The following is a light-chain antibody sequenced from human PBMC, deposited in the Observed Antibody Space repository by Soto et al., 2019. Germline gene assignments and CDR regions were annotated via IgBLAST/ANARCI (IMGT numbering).Light chain of an antibody. V-gene: IGLV3-21*01. CDR2: YDR. CDR1: NIGSKS. CDR3: QVWDISSGHVV. J-gene: IGLJ3*02. Sequence: SYELTQPPSVSVAPGKTASAACGGSNIGSKSVHWYQKKSGQAPVLAMYYDRDRPSGIPERFSGSNSRNTPTLTISRVEAGDEADYYCQVWDISSGHVVFGGGTKLTVL.